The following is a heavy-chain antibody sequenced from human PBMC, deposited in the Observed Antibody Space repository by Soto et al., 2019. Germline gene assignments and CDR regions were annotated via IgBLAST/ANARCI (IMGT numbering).Heavy chain of an antibody. Sequence: PSETLSLTCTVSGASISSYYWSWIRKPPGKGLEWIGYIFFTGSTDYNPSLKSRVTISIDTSKNQFSLKLNSVTAADTAVYYCARRIAVAGYYYYNGMDVWGQGTTVTSP. CDR1: GASISSYY. CDR2: IFFTGST. J-gene: IGHJ6*02. D-gene: IGHD6-19*01. CDR3: ARRIAVAGYYYYNGMDV. V-gene: IGHV4-59*08.